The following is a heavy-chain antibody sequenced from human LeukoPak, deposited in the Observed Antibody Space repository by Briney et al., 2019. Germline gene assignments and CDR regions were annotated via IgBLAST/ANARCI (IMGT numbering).Heavy chain of an antibody. CDR3: TIDPDYGYFDY. D-gene: IGHD4-17*01. CDR1: GFTLSNVC. Sequence: GGSLRLSCASSGFTLSNVCMSWVRQAPGKGLEWVGRIKSKTDGGTTDYAAPVKGRFTISRDDSKNTLYLQMNSLKTEDTAVYYCTIDPDYGYFDYWGQGTLVTVSS. V-gene: IGHV3-15*01. J-gene: IGHJ4*02. CDR2: IKSKTDGGTT.